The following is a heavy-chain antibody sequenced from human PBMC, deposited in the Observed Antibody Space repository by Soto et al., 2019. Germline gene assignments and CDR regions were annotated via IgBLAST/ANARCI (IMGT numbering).Heavy chain of an antibody. D-gene: IGHD6-13*01. CDR3: ARTSVAAAADY. J-gene: IGHJ4*02. CDR2: LNPSCGST. CDR1: GYTFTSYY. Sequence: ASAKVSCKASGYTFTSYYMHWVRQAPGQGLEWVGILNPSCGSTSYAQKFQGRVTMTRDTSTSTVYMELSSLRSDDTAVYYCARTSVAAAADYWGQGTLVTLS. V-gene: IGHV1-46*01.